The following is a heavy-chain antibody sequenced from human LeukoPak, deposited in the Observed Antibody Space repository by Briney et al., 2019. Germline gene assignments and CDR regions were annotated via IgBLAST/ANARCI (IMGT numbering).Heavy chain of an antibody. CDR3: ARLRGVYRLY. Sequence: AGGSLRLSCAASGFPISNYWMHWVRQVPGKGLVWVSRINIDGSSTTYADSVKGRFTISRDNAKNSLYLQINSLRAEDTAVYYCARLRGVYRLYWGQGTLVTVSS. CDR2: INIDGSST. D-gene: IGHD5/OR15-5a*01. CDR1: GFPISNYW. J-gene: IGHJ4*02. V-gene: IGHV3-74*01.